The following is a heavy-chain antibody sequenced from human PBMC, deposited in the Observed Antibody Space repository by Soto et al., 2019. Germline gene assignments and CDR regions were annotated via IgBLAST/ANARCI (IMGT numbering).Heavy chain of an antibody. CDR1: GGSFSDSY. J-gene: IGHJ4*02. V-gene: IGHV4-34*01. Sequence: ASETLSLTCAVYGGSFSDSYWSWIRQSPGRGPEWIGDLHHSGGANYSPSLKSRVTISADTSKNQFSLKVNSVSAADTAVYFCGRAAATIGARFASWGQGPPVPVSS. CDR3: GRAAATIGARFAS. CDR2: LHHSGGA. D-gene: IGHD2-15*01.